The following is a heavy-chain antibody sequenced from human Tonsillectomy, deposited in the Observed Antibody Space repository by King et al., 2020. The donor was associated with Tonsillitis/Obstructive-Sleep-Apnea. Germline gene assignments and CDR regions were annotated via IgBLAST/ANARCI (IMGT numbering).Heavy chain of an antibody. J-gene: IGHJ3*02. V-gene: IGHV5-51*01. D-gene: IGHD2-15*01. Sequence: VQLVESAADVKKPGESLKISCKGSGYIFTDYWIGWVRQMPGKGLEWMGIIYPGDSYTGYSPSFQGQVTISADKSISTAYLQWSSLEASDTAMYYCARRTRYCSGGSCPDAFDIWGQGTMDTVSS. CDR2: IYPGDSYT. CDR3: ARRTRYCSGGSCPDAFDI. CDR1: GYIFTDYW.